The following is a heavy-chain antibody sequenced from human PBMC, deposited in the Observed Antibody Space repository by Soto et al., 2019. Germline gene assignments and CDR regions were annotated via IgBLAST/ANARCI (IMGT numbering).Heavy chain of an antibody. V-gene: IGHV3-23*01. Sequence: PGGSLRLSCAASGFTFSSYAMSWVRQAPGKGLEWVSAISGSGGSTCYADSVKGRFTISIDNSKNTLYLQMNSLRAEDTAVYYCAKVAMVRGVTDYWGQGTLVTVSS. D-gene: IGHD3-10*01. CDR2: ISGSGGST. CDR3: AKVAMVRGVTDY. CDR1: GFTFSSYA. J-gene: IGHJ4*02.